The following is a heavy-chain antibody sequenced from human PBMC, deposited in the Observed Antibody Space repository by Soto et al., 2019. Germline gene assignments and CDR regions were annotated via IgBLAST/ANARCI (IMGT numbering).Heavy chain of an antibody. J-gene: IGHJ4*02. CDR3: ARGEAGVAGRLDY. CDR1: DASISTATFY. CDR2: IYYSGSA. V-gene: IGHV4-31*03. D-gene: IGHD6-19*01. Sequence: PSETLSLTCTVSDASISTATFYWIRQLPGEALEWIGYIYYSGSAYYNSSLRSRATLSLDTSKSEFSLTLTSLTAADTAVYYCARGEAGVAGRLDYWGQGTLVTVSS.